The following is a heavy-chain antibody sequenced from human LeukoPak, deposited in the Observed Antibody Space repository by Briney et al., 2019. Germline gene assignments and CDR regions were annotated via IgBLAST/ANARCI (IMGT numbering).Heavy chain of an antibody. Sequence: PSETLSLTCTVSGGSISSYYWSWIRQPPGKGLEWIGYIYYSGSTNYNPSLKSRVTISVDTSKNQFSLKLSSVTAADTAVYYCARRCSGGSCYYYFDYWGQGTLVTASS. D-gene: IGHD2-15*01. CDR2: IYYSGST. V-gene: IGHV4-59*01. CDR1: GGSISSYY. J-gene: IGHJ4*02. CDR3: ARRCSGGSCYYYFDY.